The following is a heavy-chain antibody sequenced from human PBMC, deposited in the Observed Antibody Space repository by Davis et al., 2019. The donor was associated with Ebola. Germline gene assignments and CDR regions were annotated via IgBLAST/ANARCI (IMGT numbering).Heavy chain of an antibody. V-gene: IGHV3-30*02. CDR2: IRYDGSNK. Sequence: GESLKISCAASGFTFSSYGMHWVRQAPGKGLEWVAFIRYDGSNKYYADSVKGRFTSSRDNSKNTLYLQMNSLRAEDTAVYYCAKYYYGSGRRDLDYWGQGTLVTVSS. J-gene: IGHJ4*02. CDR3: AKYYYGSGRRDLDY. CDR1: GFTFSSYG. D-gene: IGHD3-10*01.